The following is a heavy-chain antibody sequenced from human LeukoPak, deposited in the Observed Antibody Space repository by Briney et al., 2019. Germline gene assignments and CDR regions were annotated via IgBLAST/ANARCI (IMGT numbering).Heavy chain of an antibody. V-gene: IGHV1-69*05. CDR2: IIPIFGTA. CDR1: GGTFSSYA. Sequence: GASVTVSCKASGGTFSSYAISWVRQAPGQGLEWMGGIIPIFGTANYAQKFQGRVTITTDESTSTAYMELSSLRSEDTAVYYCARTGTTGGNYYYYYYMDVWGKGTTVTVSS. J-gene: IGHJ6*03. CDR3: ARTGTTGGNYYYYYYMDV. D-gene: IGHD1-7*01.